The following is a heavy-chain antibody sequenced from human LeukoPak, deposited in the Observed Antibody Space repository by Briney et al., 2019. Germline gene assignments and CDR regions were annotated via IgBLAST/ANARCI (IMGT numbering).Heavy chain of an antibody. CDR3: AELGITMIGGV. CDR1: GFTFSSYW. J-gene: IGHJ6*04. V-gene: IGHV3-7*01. CDR2: IKQDGSEK. D-gene: IGHD3-10*02. Sequence: PGGSLRLSCAAYGFTFSSYWMNWVRQAPGKGLQWVANIKQDGSEKYYVGSVKGRFTISRDNAKNSLYLQMNSLRAEATAVYYCAELGITMIGGVWGKGTTVTVSS.